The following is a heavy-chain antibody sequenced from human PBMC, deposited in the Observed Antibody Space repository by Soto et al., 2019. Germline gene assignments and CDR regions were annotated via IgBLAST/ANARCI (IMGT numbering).Heavy chain of an antibody. CDR2: ILVGGST. V-gene: IGHV3-23*01. D-gene: IGHD2-8*02. CDR1: GFIRSSYY. Sequence: PGGSLRLSCAVSGFIRSSYYMSWVRQAAGKGLEWVSTILVGGSTHYEDSVKGRFTISRDRSKNTLYLQMNSLTAGDTAVYYCAKATATGGGAFDICGQGTMVTVSS. J-gene: IGHJ3*02. CDR3: AKATATGGGAFDI.